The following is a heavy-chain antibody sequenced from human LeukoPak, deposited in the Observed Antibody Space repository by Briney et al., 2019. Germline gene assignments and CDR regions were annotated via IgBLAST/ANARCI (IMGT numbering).Heavy chain of an antibody. Sequence: GGSLRLSCAASGFTFSSYSMNWVRQAPGKGLEWVSSISSSSSYIYYADSVKGRFTISRDNAKNSLYLQMNSLRAEDTAVYYCARGGDGYYDSSGYYYPTNSDYWGQGTLVTVSP. J-gene: IGHJ4*02. CDR1: GFTFSSYS. CDR3: ARGGDGYYDSSGYYYPTNSDY. CDR2: ISSSSSYI. D-gene: IGHD3-22*01. V-gene: IGHV3-21*01.